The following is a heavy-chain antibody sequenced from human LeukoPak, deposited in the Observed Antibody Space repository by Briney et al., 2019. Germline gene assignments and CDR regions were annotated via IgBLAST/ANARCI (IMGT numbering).Heavy chain of an antibody. Sequence: GGSLRLSCAASGFTFRSYWMHWVRQAPGKGLVWVSRINTGGSSTSYADFVKGRFTISRDNAKNTLYLQMSSLRAEDTAVYYCARDGYAFDIWGQGTMVTVSS. CDR2: INTGGSST. J-gene: IGHJ3*02. CDR3: ARDGYAFDI. V-gene: IGHV3-74*01. CDR1: GFTFRSYW.